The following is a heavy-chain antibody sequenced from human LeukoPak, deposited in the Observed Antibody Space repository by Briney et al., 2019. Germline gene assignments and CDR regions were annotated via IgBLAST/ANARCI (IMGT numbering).Heavy chain of an antibody. J-gene: IGHJ3*02. CDR2: IYYSGST. D-gene: IGHD2-2*01. Sequence: SQTLSLTCTVSGGSISSGDHYWSWIRQPPGKGLEWIGYIYYSGSTYYNPSLKSRVTISVDTSKNQFSLKLSSVTAADTAVYYCARRNYCSSTCCYDVDAFDIWGQGTMVTVSS. V-gene: IGHV4-30-4*08. CDR3: ARRNYCSSTCCYDVDAFDI. CDR1: GGSISSGDHY.